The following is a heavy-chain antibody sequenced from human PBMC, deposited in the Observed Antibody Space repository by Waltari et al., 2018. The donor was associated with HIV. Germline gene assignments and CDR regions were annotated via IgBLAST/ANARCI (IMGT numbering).Heavy chain of an antibody. V-gene: IGHV4-34*01. Sequence: QVQLQQWGAGLLEPSETLSLTCAVYGGSFSGYYWNWIRQPPGKGLEWIGEINEMGGTHYNPPLKSRVAISGDTSKNQFSLKLNSLTGADTAMYYCARRLIREQWLGGGEYYFDYWGQGNLVTVSS. D-gene: IGHD6-19*01. CDR3: ARRLIREQWLGGGEYYFDY. J-gene: IGHJ4*02. CDR2: INEMGGT. CDR1: GGSFSGYY.